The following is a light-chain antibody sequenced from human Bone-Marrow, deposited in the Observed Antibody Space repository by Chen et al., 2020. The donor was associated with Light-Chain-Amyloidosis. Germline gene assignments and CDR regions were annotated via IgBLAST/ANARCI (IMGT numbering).Light chain of an antibody. CDR1: SSDVGGYNY. CDR3: SSYAGSNNLV. CDR2: EVS. V-gene: IGLV2-8*01. J-gene: IGLJ1*01. Sequence: QSALTQPPSASGSPGQSVTISCTGTSSDVGGYNYVSWYQQHPGKAPKLMIYEVSKRPSGVPHRFSGSKSGNTASLTVSWLQAEDEADYYCSSYAGSNNLVFGTGTEVTVL.